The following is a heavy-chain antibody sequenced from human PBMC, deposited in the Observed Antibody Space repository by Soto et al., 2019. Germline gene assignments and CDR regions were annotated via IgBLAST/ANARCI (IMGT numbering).Heavy chain of an antibody. J-gene: IGHJ5*02. CDR1: GGSISSYY. CDR2: INHSGST. D-gene: IGHD4-17*01. CDR3: ARHGERTIRSLNWFDP. V-gene: IGHV4-59*08. Sequence: SETLSLTCTVSGGSISSYYWSWIRQPPGKGLEWIGYINHSGSTNYNPSLKSRVTISVDTSKNQFSLKLSSVTDADTAMYYCARHGERTIRSLNWFDPWGQGTLVTVSS.